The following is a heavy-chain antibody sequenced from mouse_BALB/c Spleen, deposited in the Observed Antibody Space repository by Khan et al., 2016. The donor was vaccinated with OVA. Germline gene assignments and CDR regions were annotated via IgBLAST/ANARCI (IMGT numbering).Heavy chain of an antibody. CDR2: IDPENGNT. CDR3: TEYGYSHWFVG. J-gene: IGHJ3*01. CDR1: GFNIKDYY. V-gene: IGHV14-1*02. D-gene: IGHD2-10*02. Sequence: EVQLQQSGAELVRPGALVKLSCKASGFNIKDYYIHWVKQRPEQGLEWIGGIDPENGNTIYDPKFQGKASITADTSSNTASLQLSSLTSEDTAVYYCTEYGYSHWFVGWGPGTPVTVSS.